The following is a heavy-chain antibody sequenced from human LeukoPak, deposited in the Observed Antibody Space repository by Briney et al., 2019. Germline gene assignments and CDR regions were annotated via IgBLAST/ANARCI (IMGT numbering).Heavy chain of an antibody. CDR1: GFTFSSYS. CDR2: ISSTSSYI. Sequence: GGSLRLSCAASGFTFSSYSTNWVRQAPGKGLEWVSSISSTSSYIYYADSVKGRFTISRDNAKNSLYLQMTSLRAEDTAAYYCARGLCGGDCYSDWGQGTLVTVSS. V-gene: IGHV3-21*01. J-gene: IGHJ4*02. D-gene: IGHD2-21*02. CDR3: ARGLCGGDCYSD.